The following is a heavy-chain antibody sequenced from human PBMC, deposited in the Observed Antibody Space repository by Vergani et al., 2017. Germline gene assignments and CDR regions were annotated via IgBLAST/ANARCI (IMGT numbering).Heavy chain of an antibody. V-gene: IGHV7-4-1*02. D-gene: IGHD6-19*01. J-gene: IGHJ6*02. Sequence: QVQLLQSGSELKKPGASVRISCEASGYTFTNYTLIWVRQAPGQGLEFMGWINTNSGNPTYAPGFTGRFVFSLDTTVSTAYLQISGLKAEDSSVYYCAGGRQWRITAYLYLMDVWGQGTKVTVSS. CDR3: AGGRQWRITAYLYLMDV. CDR1: GYTFTNYT. CDR2: INTNSGNP.